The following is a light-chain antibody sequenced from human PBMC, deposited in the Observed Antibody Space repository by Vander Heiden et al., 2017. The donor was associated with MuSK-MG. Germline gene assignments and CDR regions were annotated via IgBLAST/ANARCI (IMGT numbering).Light chain of an antibody. CDR3: RPYYGGGVV. CDR2: SAS. V-gene: IGLV7-43*01. J-gene: IGLJ2*01. Sequence: QTVVTQEPSLTVSPAGTVPLPCASRTGPVTSDNYPNWFQQNPGQAPRALIYSASNKHSGTPDRFSGSMPGGKAALTLSGVQAEDEAEYYCRPYYGGGVVFGGGTKLTVL. CDR1: TGPVTSDNY.